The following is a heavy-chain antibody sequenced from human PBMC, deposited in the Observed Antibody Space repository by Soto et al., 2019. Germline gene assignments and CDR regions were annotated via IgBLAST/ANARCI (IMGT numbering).Heavy chain of an antibody. CDR1: GNTFTRYA. D-gene: IGHD4-17*01. CDR2: INAGDGYT. Sequence: GASVKVSCKASGNTFTRYAMHWVRQAPGQRLEWMGWINAGDGYTKYSQKFQGRVTITRDTSASTAYMELSSLRSEDTAVYYCARVPGDYVLGWGQGTLVTVSS. V-gene: IGHV1-3*01. CDR3: ARVPGDYVLG. J-gene: IGHJ4*01.